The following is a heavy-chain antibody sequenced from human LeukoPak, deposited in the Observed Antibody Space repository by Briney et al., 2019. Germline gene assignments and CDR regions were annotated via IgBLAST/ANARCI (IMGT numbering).Heavy chain of an antibody. Sequence: SETLSPTCTVSGGSISSGSYYWSWIRQPAGKGLEWIGRIYTSGSTNYNPSLKSRVTISVDTSKNQLSLKLSSVTAADTAVYYCARELLTYFFDYWGQGTLVTVSS. CDR3: ARELLTYFFDY. J-gene: IGHJ4*02. CDR2: IYTSGST. V-gene: IGHV4-61*02. D-gene: IGHD1-26*01. CDR1: GGSISSGSYY.